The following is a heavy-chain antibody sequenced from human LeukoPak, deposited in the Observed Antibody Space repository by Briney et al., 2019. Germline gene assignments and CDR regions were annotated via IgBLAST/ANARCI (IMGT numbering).Heavy chain of an antibody. V-gene: IGHV4-39*07. CDR2: IYYSGST. D-gene: IGHD1-7*01. CDR3: AFQAGTTAGWFDP. Sequence: SETLSLTCTVFGGSISSSTSYWGWIRQPPGKGLEWIGSIYYSGSTNYNPSLKSRVTISEDTSKNQFSLKLRSVTAADTAVYYCAFQAGTTAGWFDPWGQGTLVTVSS. CDR1: GGSISSSTSY. J-gene: IGHJ5*02.